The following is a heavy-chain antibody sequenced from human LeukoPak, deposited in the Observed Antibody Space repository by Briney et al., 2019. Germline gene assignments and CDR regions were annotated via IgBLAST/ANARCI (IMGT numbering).Heavy chain of an antibody. CDR3: TRDYGVLFDY. CDR1: GFTFSGSA. J-gene: IGHJ4*02. CDR2: IRSKANSYAT. D-gene: IGHD4-17*01. Sequence: GGSLRLSCAASGFTFSGSAIHWVRQASGKGLEWVGRIRSKANSYATSSAASVKGRFTISRDDSKNTAYLQMSSLKTEDTAVYYCTRDYGVLFDYWGQGTLATVSS. V-gene: IGHV3-73*01.